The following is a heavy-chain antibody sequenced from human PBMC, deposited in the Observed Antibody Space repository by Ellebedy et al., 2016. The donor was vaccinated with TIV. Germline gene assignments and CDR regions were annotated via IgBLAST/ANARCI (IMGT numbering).Heavy chain of an antibody. CDR2: LYASGTT. CDR1: GLTVSGNY. CDR3: SRAVEMPTCPPSDAFEI. D-gene: IGHD5-24*01. Sequence: PGGSLRLSCAVSGLTVSGNYMSWVRQAPGKGLEWVAVLYASGTTYHAVSVKGRFTISRDYSKNTLYLQMSSLRVEDTAVYYCSRAVEMPTCPPSDAFEIWGQGTMVTVSS. V-gene: IGHV3-66*01. J-gene: IGHJ3*02.